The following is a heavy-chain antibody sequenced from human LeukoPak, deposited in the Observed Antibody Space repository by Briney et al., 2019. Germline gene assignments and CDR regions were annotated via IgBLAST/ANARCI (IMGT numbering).Heavy chain of an antibody. D-gene: IGHD3-22*01. J-gene: IGHJ3*02. V-gene: IGHV4-34*01. CDR1: GGSFSGYY. CDR2: INHRGTT. Sequence: SSETLSLTCAVYGGSFSGYYWSWIRQPPGKGLEWIGEINHRGTTKYNPSLKSRLTISVDTSKNQFSLKLSSVTAADTAVYFCARGPYSYDSSGAFDIWGQGTMVTVSS. CDR3: ARGPYSYDSSGAFDI.